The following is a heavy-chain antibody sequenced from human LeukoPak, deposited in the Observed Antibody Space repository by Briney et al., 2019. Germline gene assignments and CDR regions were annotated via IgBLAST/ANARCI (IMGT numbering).Heavy chain of an antibody. CDR2: INTNTGNP. Sequence: ASVKVSCKASGYTFTSYAMNWVRQAPGQGLEWMGWINTNTGNPTYAQGFTGRFVFSLDTSVSTAYLQISSLKAEDTAVYYCARDQCSSTSCYPSNWGQGTLVTVSS. CDR3: ARDQCSSTSCYPSN. V-gene: IGHV7-4-1*02. CDR1: GYTFTSYA. D-gene: IGHD2-2*01. J-gene: IGHJ4*02.